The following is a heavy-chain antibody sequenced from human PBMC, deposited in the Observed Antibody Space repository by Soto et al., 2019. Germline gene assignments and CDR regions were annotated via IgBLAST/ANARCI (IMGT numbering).Heavy chain of an antibody. D-gene: IGHD2-8*01. V-gene: IGHV6-1*01. CDR1: GDSVSTNSAT. Sequence: PSQTLSLTCAISGDSVSTNSATLDWIRQSPSRGLEWLGRTYYRSNWYYDYAVSVEGRITINPDTSNNQLSLQLNSVTPDDTAVYYCARLIGNSWLDSWGQGTLVTVSS. J-gene: IGHJ5*01. CDR3: ARLIGNSWLDS. CDR2: TYYRSNWYY.